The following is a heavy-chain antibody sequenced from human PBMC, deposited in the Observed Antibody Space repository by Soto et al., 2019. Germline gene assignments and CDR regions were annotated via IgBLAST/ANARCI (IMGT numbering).Heavy chain of an antibody. D-gene: IGHD6-6*01. J-gene: IGHJ4*02. CDR1: GGSFNGYY. CDR2: INHSGST. Sequence: PSETLSLTCAVYGGSFNGYYLTWIRQPPGKGLEWIGEINHSGSTNYSPSLKSRLTISLDTSQNQFSLKLGYVTAADTAVYYCARAGDGSSSYFDYWGQGTLVTVSS. CDR3: ARAGDGSSSYFDY. V-gene: IGHV4-34*01.